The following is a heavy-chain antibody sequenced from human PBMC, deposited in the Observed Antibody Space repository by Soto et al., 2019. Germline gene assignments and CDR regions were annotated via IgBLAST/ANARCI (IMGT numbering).Heavy chain of an antibody. V-gene: IGHV3-53*01. D-gene: IGHD6-25*01. J-gene: IGHJ3*02. Sequence: EVQLVESGGGLIQPGGSLRLSCAVSGFAVSDNYMSWVRQAPGKGLEWVSVIYRGVATHYADSVKGRFTISRDDSKNTVYLQMNSLRAEDTAVYYCARDRSDSSRADSFDIWGQGTMVTVSP. CDR1: GFAVSDNY. CDR2: IYRGVAT. CDR3: ARDRSDSSRADSFDI.